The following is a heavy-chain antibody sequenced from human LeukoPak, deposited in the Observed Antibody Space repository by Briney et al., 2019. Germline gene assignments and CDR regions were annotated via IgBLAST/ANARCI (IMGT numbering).Heavy chain of an antibody. CDR1: GYTFTSYY. D-gene: IGHD6-13*01. CDR3: ARGVYSSPPEPPFDY. V-gene: IGHV1-46*01. J-gene: IGHJ4*02. CDR2: INPSGGST. Sequence: GASVKVSCKASGYTFTSYYMHWVRQAPGQGLEWMGIINPSGGSTSYAQKFQGRVTMTRDTSTSTVYMELSSLGSEDTAVYYCARGVYSSPPEPPFDYWGQGTLVTVSS.